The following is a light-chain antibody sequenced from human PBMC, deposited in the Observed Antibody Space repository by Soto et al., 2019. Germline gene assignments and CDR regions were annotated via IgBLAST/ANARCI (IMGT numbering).Light chain of an antibody. Sequence: EIVMIQSPATLSVSPGESATLSCRASQLFSSNLAWYQHKPGQAPRLLIYGVSTRDTGVPDRFSGSASGTEFTLTISSLQSEDFAVYYCQQYNNWPRTFGQGTRLEIK. CDR1: QLFSSN. CDR2: GVS. V-gene: IGKV3-15*01. CDR3: QQYNNWPRT. J-gene: IGKJ5*01.